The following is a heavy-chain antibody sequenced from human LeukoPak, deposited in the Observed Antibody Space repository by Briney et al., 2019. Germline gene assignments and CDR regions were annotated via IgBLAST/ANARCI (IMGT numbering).Heavy chain of an antibody. CDR1: GITLSNYG. V-gene: IGHV3-23*01. D-gene: IGHD5-12*01. J-gene: IGHJ4*02. CDR2: ISDSGGST. Sequence: PGGSLRLSCAVSGITLSNYGMSWVRQAPGKGLEWVAGISDSGGSTNYADSVKGRFTISRDNPKNTLYLQMNSLRAEDTAVYYCARAGGSGYDDYWGQGTLVTVSS. CDR3: ARAGGSGYDDY.